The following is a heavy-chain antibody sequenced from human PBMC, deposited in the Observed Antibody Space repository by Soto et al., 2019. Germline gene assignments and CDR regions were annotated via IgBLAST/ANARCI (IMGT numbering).Heavy chain of an antibody. CDR1: GYNFTSXX. D-gene: IGHD3-3*01. CDR2: IDPTDSFT. Sequence: SLKISCKGSGYNFTSXXXXWVRQMPGKGLEWMGNIDPTDSFTNYSPSFQGHVTISTDKSMSTAYLQWGTLKASDTAMYYCARRGYDFWSGLDVWGQGTTVTVSS. V-gene: IGHV5-10-1*01. CDR3: ARRGYDFWSGLDV. J-gene: IGHJ6*02.